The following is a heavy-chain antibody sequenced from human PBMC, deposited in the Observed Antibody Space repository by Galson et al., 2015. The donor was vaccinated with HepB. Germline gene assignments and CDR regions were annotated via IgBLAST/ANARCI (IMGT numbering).Heavy chain of an antibody. J-gene: IGHJ6*02. V-gene: IGHV3-30-3*01. CDR3: ARDIARFGDVSKGGYYYYGMDV. CDR1: GFTFSSYA. D-gene: IGHD3-10*01. CDR2: ISYDGSNK. Sequence: SLRLSCAASGFTFSSYAMHWVRQAPGKGLEWVAVISYDGSNKYYADSVKGRFTISRDNSKNTLYLQMNSLRAEDTAVYYCARDIARFGDVSKGGYYYYGMDVWGQGTTFTVSS.